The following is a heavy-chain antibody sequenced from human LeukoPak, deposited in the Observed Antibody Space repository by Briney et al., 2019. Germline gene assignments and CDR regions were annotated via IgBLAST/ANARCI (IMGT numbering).Heavy chain of an antibody. CDR1: GYSITSGYN. CDR3: VRYCSSTTCYTRAVDY. D-gene: IGHD2-2*02. Sequence: SETLSLTCTVSGYSITSGYNWAWIRQPPGKVLEWIGSIYHSGSAYYNPSLKSRVTISVDTSKNQLSLKLSSVTAADTAVYYCVRYCSSTTCYTRAVDYWGQGTLVTVSS. V-gene: IGHV4-38-2*02. CDR2: IYHSGSA. J-gene: IGHJ4*02.